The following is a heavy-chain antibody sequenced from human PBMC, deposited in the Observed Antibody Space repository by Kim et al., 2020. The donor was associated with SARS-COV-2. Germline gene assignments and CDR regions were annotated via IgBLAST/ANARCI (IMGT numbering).Heavy chain of an antibody. D-gene: IGHD3-10*01. CDR3: ASDLWFGR. V-gene: IGHV4-30-2*05. Sequence: GHTTYNPSLKRRVTISVDTSKTQFSLKLSSATAADTAVYYCASDLWFGRWGQGTLVTVSS. J-gene: IGHJ4*02. CDR2: GHT.